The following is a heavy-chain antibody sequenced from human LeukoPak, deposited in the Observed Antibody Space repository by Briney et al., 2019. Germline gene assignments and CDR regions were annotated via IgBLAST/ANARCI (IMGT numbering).Heavy chain of an antibody. V-gene: IGHV4-61*02. CDR1: GGSISSGSYY. CDR2: IYTSGST. D-gene: IGHD3-22*01. J-gene: IGHJ5*02. CDR3: ARGHRRITMIVVVTAKNNWFDP. Sequence: PSQTLSLTCTVSGGSISSGSYYWSWIRQPAGKGLEWIGRIYTSGSTNYNPSLKSRVTISVDTSKNQFSLKLSSVTAADTAVYYCARGHRRITMIVVVTAKNNWFDPWGQGTLVTVSS.